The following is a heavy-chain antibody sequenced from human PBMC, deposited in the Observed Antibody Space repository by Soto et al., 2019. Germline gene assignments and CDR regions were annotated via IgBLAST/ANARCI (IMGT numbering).Heavy chain of an antibody. Sequence: EVQLLESGGGLVQPGGSLRLSCAASGFTFSSYDMSWVRQAPGKGLEWVSAISGSGGSTYYADSVKGRFTISRDNSKNTLYLQRNSLRAEDTSVYYCAKDPYGNGPGGFDYWGQGTLVTVSS. CDR1: GFTFSSYD. J-gene: IGHJ4*02. V-gene: IGHV3-23*01. CDR2: ISGSGGST. CDR3: AKDPYGNGPGGFDY. D-gene: IGHD3-16*01.